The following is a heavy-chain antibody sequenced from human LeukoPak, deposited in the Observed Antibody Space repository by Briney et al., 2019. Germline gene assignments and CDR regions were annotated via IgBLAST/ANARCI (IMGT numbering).Heavy chain of an antibody. CDR2: IRYDGSNK. V-gene: IGHV3-30*02. D-gene: IGHD2-2*01. CDR3: AKDSGSTSCYDY. Sequence: GGSLRLSCAASGFTFSSYGMHWVRQAPGKGLEWVAFIRYDGSNKYYADSVKRRFTISRDNSKNTLYLQMNSLRAEDTAVYYCAKDSGSTSCYDYWGQGTLVTVSS. CDR1: GFTFSSYG. J-gene: IGHJ4*02.